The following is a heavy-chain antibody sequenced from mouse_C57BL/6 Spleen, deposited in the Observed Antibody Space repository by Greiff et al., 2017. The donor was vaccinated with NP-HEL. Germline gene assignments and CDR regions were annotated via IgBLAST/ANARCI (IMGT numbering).Heavy chain of an antibody. Sequence: QVQLQQSGAELARPGASVKLSCKASGYTFTSYGISWVKQRTGQGLEWIGEIYPRSGNTYYNEKFKGKDTLTADKSSSTADMELRRLTSEDSAVYFWAKEGGLRRRAYFDYWGQGTTLTVSS. D-gene: IGHD2-4*01. CDR3: AKEGGLRRRAYFDY. V-gene: IGHV1-81*01. CDR2: IYPRSGNT. J-gene: IGHJ2*01. CDR1: GYTFTSYG.